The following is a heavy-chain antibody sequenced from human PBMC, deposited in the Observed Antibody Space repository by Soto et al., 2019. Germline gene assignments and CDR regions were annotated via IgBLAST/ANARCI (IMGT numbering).Heavy chain of an antibody. CDR2: FDPEDGET. V-gene: IGHV1-24*01. CDR1: GYTLTELS. Sequence: VASVKVSCKVSGYTLTELSMHWVRQAPGKGLEWMGGFDPEDGETIYAQKFQGRVTMTEDTSTDTAYMELSSLRSEDTAVYYCATVPNSGSFLRGLRAFDIWGQGTMVTVSS. CDR3: ATVPNSGSFLRGLRAFDI. J-gene: IGHJ3*02. D-gene: IGHD1-26*01.